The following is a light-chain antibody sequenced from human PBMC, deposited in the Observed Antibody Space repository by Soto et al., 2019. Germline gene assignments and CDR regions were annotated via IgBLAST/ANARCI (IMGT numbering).Light chain of an antibody. CDR1: QSVSSD. CDR3: QQYNNWPLT. Sequence: EIVMTQSPATLSVSPGERATLSCRASQSVSSDLAWYQQKPGQVPRLLIYGASTRGTGIPARFRGSGSGTEFTLTISSLQSEDLAVYYCQQYNNWPLTFGGGTKVEIK. V-gene: IGKV3-15*01. CDR2: GAS. J-gene: IGKJ4*01.